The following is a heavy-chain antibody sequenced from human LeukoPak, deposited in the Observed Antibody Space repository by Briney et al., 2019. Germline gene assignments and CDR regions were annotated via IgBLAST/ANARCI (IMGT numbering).Heavy chain of an antibody. V-gene: IGHV4-61*02. J-gene: IGHJ5*02. CDR3: ARGGYYGSGNDFRFDP. CDR1: GGSISSGSYY. Sequence: SETLSLTCTVSGGSISSGSYYWSWIRQPAGKGLEWIGRIYTSGSTNYNPSLKSRVTISVDTSKNQFSLKLKSVTAADTAVYYCARGGYYGSGNDFRFDPWGQGTLVTVSS. CDR2: IYTSGST. D-gene: IGHD3-10*01.